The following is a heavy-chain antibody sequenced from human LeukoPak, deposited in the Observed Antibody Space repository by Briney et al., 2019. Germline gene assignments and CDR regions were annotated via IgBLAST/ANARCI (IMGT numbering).Heavy chain of an antibody. CDR1: GGSISSNSYY. CDR3: ARRLGNKGRPFDY. CDR2: IYYSGST. J-gene: IGHJ4*02. D-gene: IGHD1-26*01. V-gene: IGHV4-39*01. Sequence: SETLSLTCTVSGGSISSNSYYWGWIRQPPGKGLEWIGSIYYSGSTYYNPSLKSRVTISVDTSKNQFSLKLSSVTAADTAVYYCARRLGNKGRPFDYWGQGTLVTVS.